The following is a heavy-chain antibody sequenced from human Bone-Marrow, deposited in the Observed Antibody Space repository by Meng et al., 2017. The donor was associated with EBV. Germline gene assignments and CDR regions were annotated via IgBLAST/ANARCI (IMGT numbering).Heavy chain of an antibody. V-gene: IGHV1-69*01. J-gene: IGHJ4*02. CDR2: LIPMSDAP. CDR1: GGTFRSDA. Sequence: QVELVQVGAEVKKPGSSVKVSCKTSGGTFRSDAISWVRQAPGQGLEWMGGLIPMSDAPHYAQKFQGRVTITADESTSTHYMDLSGLRSEDTAVYYCASESGRGFTPDYWGQGTLVTVSS. D-gene: IGHD3-10*01. CDR3: ASESGRGFTPDY.